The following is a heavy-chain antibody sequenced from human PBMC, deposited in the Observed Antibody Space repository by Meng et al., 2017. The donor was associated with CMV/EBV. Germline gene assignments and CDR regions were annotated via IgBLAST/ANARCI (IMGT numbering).Heavy chain of an antibody. CDR1: GGSISSYY. Sequence: SETLSLTCTVSGGSISSYYWSWIRQPPGKGLEWIGYIYYSGSTNYNPSLKSRVTISVDTSKNQFSLKLSSVTAADTAVYYCAGSSLRFLELDYYYYGMDVWGQGTTVTVSS. V-gene: IGHV4-59*01. CDR3: AGSSLRFLELDYYYYGMDV. CDR2: IYYSGST. J-gene: IGHJ6*02. D-gene: IGHD3-3*01.